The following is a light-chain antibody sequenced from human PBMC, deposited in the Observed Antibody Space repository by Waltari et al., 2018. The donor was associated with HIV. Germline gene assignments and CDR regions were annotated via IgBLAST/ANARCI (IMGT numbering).Light chain of an antibody. V-gene: IGLV5-45*01. CDR2: YRSDSDK. CDR1: SGINVGTYR. CDR3: MIWHSSAWV. Sequence: QAVLTQPASLSASPGASASLTCTFRSGINVGTYRIYWYQQKPGSPPRYLLRYRSDSDKEQGSGVPSRFAGSKDASANAGILLISGLQSEDEADYYCMIWHSSAWVFGGGTKLTVL. J-gene: IGLJ3*02.